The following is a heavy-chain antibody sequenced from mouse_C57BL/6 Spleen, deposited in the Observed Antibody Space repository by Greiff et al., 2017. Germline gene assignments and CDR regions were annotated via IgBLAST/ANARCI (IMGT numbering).Heavy chain of an antibody. CDR3: AANWDGRDWFAN. CDR2: MNPNYGTT. CDR1: GYSFTDYN. V-gene: IGHV1-39*01. J-gene: IGHJ3*01. D-gene: IGHD4-1*01. Sequence: EVQLQQSGPELVKPGASVKISCKASGYSFTDYNMNWVKQSNGKSLEWIGVMNPNYGTTSYNQKFKGKATLTVDQSSSTAYMQLNSLTSEDSAVYYCAANWDGRDWFANWGQGTLVTVSA.